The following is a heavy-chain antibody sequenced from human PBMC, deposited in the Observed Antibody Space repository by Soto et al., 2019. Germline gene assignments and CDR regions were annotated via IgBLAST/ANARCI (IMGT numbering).Heavy chain of an antibody. Sequence: QVQLVQSGAEVKKPGASVKVSCKASGYTFTSYDIIWVRQATGQGLEWMGWMNPSTGNTDSAAKFQGRLTMTRNTSISTGYMELSSLSFEDTAVYYCARGRIIVAGGFDPWGQGTRVTVSS. D-gene: IGHD6-19*01. CDR2: MNPSTGNT. CDR1: GYTFTSYD. CDR3: ARGRIIVAGGFDP. J-gene: IGHJ5*02. V-gene: IGHV1-8*01.